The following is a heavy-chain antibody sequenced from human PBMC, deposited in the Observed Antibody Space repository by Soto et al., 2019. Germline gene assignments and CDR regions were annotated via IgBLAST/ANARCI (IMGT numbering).Heavy chain of an antibody. CDR1: GGSISRSSYY. D-gene: IGHD2-2*01. CDR2: IYYSGST. CDR3: ARHDCSSTSCYDHYYYYGMDV. Sequence: SETLSLTCTVSGGSISRSSYYWGWIRQPPGKGLEWIGSIYYSGSTYYNPSLKSRVTISVDTSKNQFSLKLSSVTAADTAVYHCARHDCSSTSCYDHYYYYGMDVWGQGTTVTVSS. V-gene: IGHV4-39*01. J-gene: IGHJ6*02.